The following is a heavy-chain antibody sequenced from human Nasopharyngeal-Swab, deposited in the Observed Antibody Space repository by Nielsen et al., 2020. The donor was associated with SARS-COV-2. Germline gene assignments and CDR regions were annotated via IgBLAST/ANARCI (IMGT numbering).Heavy chain of an antibody. CDR3: VKHQGSSSDQ. V-gene: IGHV3-72*01. Sequence: GESLKISCVASGFTLGDYYMDWVRQAPGKGLEWLGHSRVKANSYTAEYAASVTGRFTFSREESKNLLYLQMNSLKTEDTAVYYCVKHQGSSSDQWGQGTLVTVSS. CDR1: GFTLGDYY. CDR2: SRVKANSYTA. J-gene: IGHJ4*02.